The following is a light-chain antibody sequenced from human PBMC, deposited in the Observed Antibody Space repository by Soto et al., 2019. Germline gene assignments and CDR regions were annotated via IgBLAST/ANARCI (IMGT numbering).Light chain of an antibody. CDR1: QDISNY. Sequence: DIQMTQSPYSLSASVGDRVTITCQASQDISNYLNWYQQKPGKAPKLLIYDASNLETGVPSRFSGSGSGTDFTFTISSLKPEDTATYYCQQYDNLPSWTFGPGTKVDIK. J-gene: IGKJ3*01. CDR3: QQYDNLPSWT. CDR2: DAS. V-gene: IGKV1-33*01.